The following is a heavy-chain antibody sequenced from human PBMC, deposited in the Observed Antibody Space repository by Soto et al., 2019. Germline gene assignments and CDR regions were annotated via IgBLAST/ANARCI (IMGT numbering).Heavy chain of an antibody. D-gene: IGHD1-26*01. CDR3: GRGRSGQIVVFY. J-gene: IGHJ4*02. CDR2: IGPESGAT. V-gene: IGHV1-2*02. Sequence: GSVKGSLKAACSAFTVPYIHWMRQAPEQGPEWMGEIGPESGATRYAQKFQGRVTITMDTSITTVYMELKDLSPDDTAVYYCGRGRSGQIVVFYWGQGTPVTVSS. CDR1: CSAFTVPY.